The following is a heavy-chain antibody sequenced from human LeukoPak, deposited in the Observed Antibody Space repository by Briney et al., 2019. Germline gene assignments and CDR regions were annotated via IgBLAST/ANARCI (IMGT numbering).Heavy chain of an antibody. J-gene: IGHJ3*02. D-gene: IGHD5-18*01. CDR3: AKKKQLGTGDAFDI. V-gene: IGHV3-30*04. CDR1: GFTFSGYA. CDR2: ISNDGSNK. Sequence: PGGSLRLSCAASGFTFSGYAVHWVRQAPGKGLEWVAVISNDGSNKYYADSVKGRFTISRDNSKNTLYLQMDSLRAEDTAVYYCAKKKQLGTGDAFDIWGQGTMVTVSS.